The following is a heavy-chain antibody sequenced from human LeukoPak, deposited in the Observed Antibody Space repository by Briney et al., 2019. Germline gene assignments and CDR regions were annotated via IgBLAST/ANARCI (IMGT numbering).Heavy chain of an antibody. CDR2: IYYSGST. Sequence: SETLSLTCTVSGGSISGGDYYWSWIRQHPGKGLEWIGYIYYSGSTYYNPSLKSRITMSVDTSKNQFSLKLSSVTAADTAVYYCARVSGLKVLRYFDCWGQGTLVTVSS. D-gene: IGHD3-9*01. V-gene: IGHV4-31*03. CDR1: GGSISGGDYY. CDR3: ARVSGLKVLRYFDC. J-gene: IGHJ4*02.